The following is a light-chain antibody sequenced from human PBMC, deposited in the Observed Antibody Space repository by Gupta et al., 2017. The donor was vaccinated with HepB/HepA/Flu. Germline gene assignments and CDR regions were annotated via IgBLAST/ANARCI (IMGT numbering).Light chain of an antibody. Sequence: DIEMTQSPSSLSASVGDRVTITCQASQDISNYLNWYQQKPGKAPKLLIYDASNLETGVPSRFSGSGSGTDFTFTISSLQPEDIATYYCQQYQDLPPVCSFGQGTKLEIK. CDR1: QDISNY. CDR3: QQYQDLPPVCS. J-gene: IGKJ2*04. V-gene: IGKV1-33*01. CDR2: DAS.